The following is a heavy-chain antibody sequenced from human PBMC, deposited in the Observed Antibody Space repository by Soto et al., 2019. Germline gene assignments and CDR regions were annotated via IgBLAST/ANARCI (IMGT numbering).Heavy chain of an antibody. CDR1: GYNFTSHY. Sequence: ASVKVSCKASGYNFTSHYLQWVRQAPGQGLEWMGIINPYTETTTYAQKFQGRVTMTTDTSSNTVYMELTSLTSEDTAMYYCTREYCGGDCVFEYWGEGTLVTVSS. CDR3: TREYCGGDCVFEY. V-gene: IGHV1-46*01. CDR2: INPYTETT. D-gene: IGHD2-21*02. J-gene: IGHJ4*02.